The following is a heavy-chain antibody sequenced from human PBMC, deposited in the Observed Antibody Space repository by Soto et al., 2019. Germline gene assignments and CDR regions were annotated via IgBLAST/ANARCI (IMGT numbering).Heavy chain of an antibody. CDR1: GFTFSNYE. D-gene: IGHD3-22*01. CDR2: ISYTGSTI. Sequence: EVQLVESGGGLVQPGGSLRLSCAASGFTFSNYEMNWVRQTPGKGLEWVSYISYTGSTIYYADSVRGRFTISRDNSKNSLYLQMNSLRAEDTAVYYCARGLRIYYDRNGLHYWGQGTLVTVSS. CDR3: ARGLRIYYDRNGLHY. J-gene: IGHJ4*02. V-gene: IGHV3-48*03.